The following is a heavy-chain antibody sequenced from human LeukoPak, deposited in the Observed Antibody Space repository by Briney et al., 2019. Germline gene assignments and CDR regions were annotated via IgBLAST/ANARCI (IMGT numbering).Heavy chain of an antibody. CDR1: GYTFTSYY. J-gene: IGHJ4*02. CDR3: ARGSGNYYDSSGYFY. CDR2: INPSGGST. Sequence: GASVKVSCKASGYTFTSYYMHWVRQAPGQGLEWMGIINPSGGSTSYAQKFQGRVTMTRDTSTSSVYMELSSLRSEDTAVYYCARGSGNYYDSSGYFYWGRGTLVTVSS. D-gene: IGHD3-22*01. V-gene: IGHV1-46*01.